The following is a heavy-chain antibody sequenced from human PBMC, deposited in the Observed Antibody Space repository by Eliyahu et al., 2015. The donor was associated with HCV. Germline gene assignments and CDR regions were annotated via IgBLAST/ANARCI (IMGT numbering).Heavy chain of an antibody. D-gene: IGHD2-8*01. Sequence: QVQLVESGGGVVQPGRSLRLSCAASGFTFSSYGMHWVRQAPGKGLEWVAVISYDGSNKYYADSVKGRFTISRDNSKNTLYLQMNSLRAEDTAVYYCAKVPYGAFDIWGQGTMVTVSS. V-gene: IGHV3-30*18. CDR2: ISYDGSNK. CDR3: AKVPYGAFDI. CDR1: GFTFSSYG. J-gene: IGHJ3*02.